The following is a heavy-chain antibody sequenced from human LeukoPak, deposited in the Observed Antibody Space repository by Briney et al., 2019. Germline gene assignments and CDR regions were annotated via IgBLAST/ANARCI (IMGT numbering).Heavy chain of an antibody. CDR2: ICAYNGNT. CDR3: ARGVGKKWELPDWGWFDP. J-gene: IGHJ5*02. Sequence: ASVTVSCKASGYTFTSYGISWVRLAPGQGLEWMGWICAYNGNTNYAQKLHGRVTMTTDTSTSTAYMELRSLRSDDTAVYYCARGVGKKWELPDWGWFDPWGQGTLVTVSS. CDR1: GYTFTSYG. D-gene: IGHD1-26*01. V-gene: IGHV1-18*01.